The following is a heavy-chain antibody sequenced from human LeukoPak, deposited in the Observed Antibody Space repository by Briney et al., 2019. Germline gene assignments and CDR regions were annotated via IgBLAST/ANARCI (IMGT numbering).Heavy chain of an antibody. CDR2: INHSGST. CDR1: GGSFSGYC. J-gene: IGHJ4*02. V-gene: IGHV4-34*01. CDR3: ARVLGDYAHCFDY. D-gene: IGHD4-17*01. Sequence: SETLSLTCAVYGGSFSGYCWSWIRQPPGKGLEWIGEINHSGSTNYNPSLKSRVTISVDTSKNQFSLKLSSVTAADTAVYYCARVLGDYAHCFDYWGQGTLVTVSS.